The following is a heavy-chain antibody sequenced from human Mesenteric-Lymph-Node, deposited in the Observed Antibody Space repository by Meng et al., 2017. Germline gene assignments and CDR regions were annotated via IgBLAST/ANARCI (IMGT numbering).Heavy chain of an antibody. V-gene: IGHV4-4*02. Sequence: VRLQGPRPVRVKPSGTLSLTCAVSGGSIRSSNWWSWVRQPPGKGLEWIGEIYHSGSTNYNPSLKSRVTISVDKSKNQFSLNLSSVTAADTAVYYCARVGQWLPINYWGQGTLVTVSS. CDR3: ARVGQWLPINY. D-gene: IGHD6-19*01. CDR2: IYHSGST. J-gene: IGHJ4*02. CDR1: GGSIRSSNW.